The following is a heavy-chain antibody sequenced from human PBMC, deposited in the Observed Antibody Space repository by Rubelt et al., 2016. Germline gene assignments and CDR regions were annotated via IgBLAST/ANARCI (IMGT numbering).Heavy chain of an antibody. Sequence: QVQLVQSGAEVKKPGASVKVSCKASGYTFTSYYMHWVRQAPGQGLEWMGVINPSGGSTSYAQKFQGRVTMTRDTSTSTADMELRSLRSDDTAVYYCARELPPLVPFDYWGQGTLVTVSS. V-gene: IGHV1-46*01. J-gene: IGHJ4*02. CDR2: INPSGGST. CDR3: ARELPPLVPFDY. D-gene: IGHD3-10*01. CDR1: GYTFTSYY.